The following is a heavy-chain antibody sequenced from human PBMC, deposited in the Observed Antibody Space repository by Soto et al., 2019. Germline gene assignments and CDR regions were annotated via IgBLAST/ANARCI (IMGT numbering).Heavy chain of an antibody. CDR2: MNPNSGNT. D-gene: IGHD6-13*01. CDR3: ARAAAGEYYYYMDV. CDR1: GYTFTSYD. Sequence: QVQLVQSGAEVKKPGASVKVSCKASGYTFTSYDINWVRQATGQGLEWMGWMNPNSGNTGYAQKSQGRVTMTRNTSRSTAYMELSSLRSEDTAVYYCARAAAGEYYYYMDVWGKGTTVTVSS. J-gene: IGHJ6*03. V-gene: IGHV1-8*01.